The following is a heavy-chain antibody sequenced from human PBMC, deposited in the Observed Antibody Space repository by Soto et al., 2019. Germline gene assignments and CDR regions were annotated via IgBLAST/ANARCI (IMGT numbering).Heavy chain of an antibody. J-gene: IGHJ6*02. Sequence: PSESPSPTCNVPVGSINSGGHYWGWDRHRAGTGLEWIGYIYYSGSTYYNPSLKSRVTISVDTSKNQFSLKLSSVTAADTAVYYCARDPFSSYYYYGMDVWGQGTTLTASS. D-gene: IGHD1-1*01. CDR1: VGSINSGGHY. CDR2: IYYSGST. V-gene: IGHV4-31*03. CDR3: ARDPFSSYYYYGMDV.